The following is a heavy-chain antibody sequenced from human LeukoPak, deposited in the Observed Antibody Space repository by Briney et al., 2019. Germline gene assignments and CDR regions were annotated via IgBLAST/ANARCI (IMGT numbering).Heavy chain of an antibody. Sequence: SETLSLTCTVSGGSISSYYWSWVRQPAGKGLEWIGRIYTSGSTNYNPSLKSRVTMSVDTSKNQFSLKLSSVTAADTAVYYCAREPVPSPLSRYYGSGSYSGFDYWGQGTLVTVSS. D-gene: IGHD3-10*01. CDR3: AREPVPSPLSRYYGSGSYSGFDY. CDR1: GGSISSYY. J-gene: IGHJ4*02. CDR2: IYTSGST. V-gene: IGHV4-4*07.